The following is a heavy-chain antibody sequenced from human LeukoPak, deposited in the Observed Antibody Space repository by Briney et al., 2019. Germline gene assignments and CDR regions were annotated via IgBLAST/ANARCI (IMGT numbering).Heavy chain of an antibody. J-gene: IGHJ4*02. D-gene: IGHD2-15*01. CDR2: TYTSGST. CDR3: ARGYCSGGSCYPFDY. Sequence: SETLSLTCTVSGGSISSYDWSWIRQPAGKGLEWIGRTYTSGSTNYNPSLKSRVTISVDTSKNQFSLKLSSVTAADTAVYYCARGYCSGGSCYPFDYWGQGTLVTVSS. CDR1: GGSISSYD. V-gene: IGHV4-4*07.